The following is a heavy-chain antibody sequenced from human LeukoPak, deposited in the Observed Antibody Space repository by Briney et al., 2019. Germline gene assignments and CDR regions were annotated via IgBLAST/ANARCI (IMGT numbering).Heavy chain of an antibody. CDR2: ISGSGGST. D-gene: IGHD6-13*01. J-gene: IGHJ4*02. CDR3: AKVKYGSSWYEDYFDY. V-gene: IGHV3-23*01. Sequence: PGGSLRLSCAASGFTFSSYAMSWVRQAPGKGLEWVSAISGSGGSTYYADSVKGRFTISRDNSKNTLYLQMNSLRAEDTAVYYCAKVKYGSSWYEDYFDYWGQGTLVTVSS. CDR1: GFTFSSYA.